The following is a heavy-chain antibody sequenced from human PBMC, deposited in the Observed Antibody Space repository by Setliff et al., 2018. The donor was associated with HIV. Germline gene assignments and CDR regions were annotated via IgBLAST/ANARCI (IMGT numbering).Heavy chain of an antibody. CDR1: GGTFSSYA. V-gene: IGHV1-69*13. CDR2: IIPIFGTA. J-gene: IGHJ5*02. D-gene: IGHD6-6*01. Sequence: GASVKVSCKASGGTFSSYAISWVRQAPGQGLEWMGGIIPIFGTANYAQKFQGRVTITADESTSTAYMELSSLRSEDTAVYYCARGFSVYSSSDPLLNWLDPWGQGTLVTVSS. CDR3: ARGFSVYSSSDPLLNWLDP.